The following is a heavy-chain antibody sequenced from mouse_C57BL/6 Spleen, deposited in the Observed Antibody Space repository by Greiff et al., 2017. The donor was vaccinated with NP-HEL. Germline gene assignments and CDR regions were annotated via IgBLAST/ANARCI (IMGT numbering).Heavy chain of an antibody. CDR3: GGSYCGSSYYWYFDV. CDR1: GYTFTSYW. Sequence: QVQLQQPGAELVRPGSSVKLSCKASGYTFTSYWMDWVKQRPGQGLEWIGNIYPSDSGTYYNQKFKDKATLTVDKSSSTAYLQLSSLTSEDSAVYYCGGSYCGSSYYWYFDVWGTGTTVTVSS. V-gene: IGHV1-61*01. CDR2: IYPSDSGT. J-gene: IGHJ1*03. D-gene: IGHD1-1*01.